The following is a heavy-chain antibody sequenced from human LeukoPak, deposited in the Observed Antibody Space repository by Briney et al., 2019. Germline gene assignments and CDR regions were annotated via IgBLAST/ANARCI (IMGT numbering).Heavy chain of an antibody. J-gene: IGHJ5*02. V-gene: IGHV4-4*02. D-gene: IGHD5-18*01. CDR2: IYHSGST. CDR1: GGSISSSNW. CDR3: ARAERGYSYGFRGDWFDP. Sequence: SGTLSLTCAVSGGSISSSNWWSWVRQPPGKGLEWIGEIYHSGSTNYKPPLKSRVTMSVDTSKNQFSLKLSSVTAADTAVYYCARAERGYSYGFRGDWFDPWGQGTLVTVSS.